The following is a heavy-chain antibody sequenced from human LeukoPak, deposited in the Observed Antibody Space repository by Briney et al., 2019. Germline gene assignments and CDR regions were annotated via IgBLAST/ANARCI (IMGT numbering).Heavy chain of an antibody. V-gene: IGHV3-64D*06. J-gene: IGHJ4*02. CDR3: VKGYCSSTSCRLDY. CDR1: GFTFSSFA. CDR2: VSGNGVST. Sequence: GGSLRLSCSASGFTFSSFAFHWVRQAPEKGLEYVSAVSGNGVSTYHADSVKGRFTISRDNSKNTVYLQMTSLRAEDTAVYYCVKGYCSSTSCRLDYWGQGSLVTVSS. D-gene: IGHD2-2*01.